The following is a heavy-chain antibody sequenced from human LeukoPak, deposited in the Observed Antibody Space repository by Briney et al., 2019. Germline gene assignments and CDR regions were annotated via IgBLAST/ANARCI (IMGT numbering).Heavy chain of an antibody. Sequence: SETLSLTCAVYGGSFSGYYWSWIRQPPGKGLEWIGEINHSGSTNYNPSLKSRVTISVDTSKNQFSLKLSSVTAADTAVYYCARVSRRVTIFGVAPPPGGRFDPWGQGTLVTVSS. J-gene: IGHJ5*02. V-gene: IGHV4-34*09. D-gene: IGHD3-3*01. CDR1: GGSFSGYY. CDR2: INHSGST. CDR3: ARVSRRVTIFGVAPPPGGRFDP.